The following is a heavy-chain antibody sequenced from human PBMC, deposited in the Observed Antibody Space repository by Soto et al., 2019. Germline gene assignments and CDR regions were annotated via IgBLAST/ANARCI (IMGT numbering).Heavy chain of an antibody. Sequence: ASVKVSFKASGYTFTSYYMHWVRQAPGQGLERMGIINPSGGSTSYAQKFQGRVTMTRDTSTSTVYMELSSLRSEDTAVYYCARGGRMIVVVITPFDYWGQGTLVTVSS. CDR2: INPSGGST. D-gene: IGHD3-22*01. J-gene: IGHJ4*02. CDR3: ARGGRMIVVVITPFDY. V-gene: IGHV1-46*01. CDR1: GYTFTSYY.